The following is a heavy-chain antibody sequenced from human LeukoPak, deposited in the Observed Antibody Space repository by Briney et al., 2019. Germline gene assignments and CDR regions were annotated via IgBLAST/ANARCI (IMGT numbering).Heavy chain of an antibody. V-gene: IGHV1-2*02. CDR3: ARWEGSSGVFDY. CDR2: INPNSGGT. J-gene: IGHJ4*02. D-gene: IGHD6-13*01. Sequence: ASVKVSCKASGYTFTGYYMHWVRQAPGQGLEWMGWINPNSGGTNYAQKFQGRVTMTRDTSISTAYMEPSRLRSDDTAVYYCARWEGSSGVFDYWGQGTLVTVSS. CDR1: GYTFTGYY.